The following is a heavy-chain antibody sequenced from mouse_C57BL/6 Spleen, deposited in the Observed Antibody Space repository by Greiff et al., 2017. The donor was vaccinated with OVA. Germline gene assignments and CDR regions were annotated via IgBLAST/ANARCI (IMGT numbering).Heavy chain of an antibody. CDR2: ISSGSSTI. Sequence: DVMLVESGGGLVKPGGSLKLSCAASGFTFSDYGMHWVRQAPEKGLEWVAYISSGSSTIYYADTVKGRFTISRDNAKNTLFLQMTSLRSEDTAMYYCARDYDYDGDYFDYWGQGTTLTVSS. CDR3: ARDYDYDGDYFDY. D-gene: IGHD2-4*01. CDR1: GFTFSDYG. J-gene: IGHJ2*01. V-gene: IGHV5-17*01.